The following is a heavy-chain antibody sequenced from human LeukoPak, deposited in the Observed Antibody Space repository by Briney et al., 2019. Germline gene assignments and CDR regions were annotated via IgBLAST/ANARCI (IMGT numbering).Heavy chain of an antibody. CDR2: IYNSGST. Sequence: PSETLSLTCSVSGGSLSSITYYWGWIRHPPGKGLEWLGIIYNSGSTYNNPSLKTRSTISVATAKNQFSLKLSSLTAADTPVYYGARKAYSSNLGWFGPWGQGTLVTVSS. CDR1: GGSLSSITYY. CDR3: ARKAYSSNLGWFGP. D-gene: IGHD6-13*01. V-gene: IGHV4-39*01. J-gene: IGHJ5*02.